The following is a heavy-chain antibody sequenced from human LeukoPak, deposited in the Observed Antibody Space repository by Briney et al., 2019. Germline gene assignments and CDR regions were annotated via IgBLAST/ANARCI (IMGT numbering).Heavy chain of an antibody. J-gene: IGHJ4*02. V-gene: IGHV1-2*02. CDR1: GYTFTGYY. D-gene: IGHD6-19*01. CDR3: ASPAVAGTAVNYYFDY. CDR2: INPNSGGT. Sequence: GASVKVSCKASGYTFTGYYMHWVRQAPGQGLEWMGWINPNSGGTNYAQKFQGRVTMTRNTSISTAYMELSRLRSDDTAVYYCASPAVAGTAVNYYFDYWGQGTLVTVSS.